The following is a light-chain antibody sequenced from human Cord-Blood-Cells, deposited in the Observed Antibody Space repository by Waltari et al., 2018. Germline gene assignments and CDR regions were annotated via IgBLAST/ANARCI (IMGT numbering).Light chain of an antibody. V-gene: IGKV1D-13*01. CDR2: DAS. J-gene: IGKJ4*02. Sequence: FQLTQPPSSLVAPGGDRVTTTWRARQGISSALTWYQKKPGKALKLLFYDASSLESGVPTRISGSGSGTDFTLTISSLQPEDLATYGCRQFKNYPRTFGGGTKVEIK. CDR1: QGISSA. CDR3: RQFKNYPRT.